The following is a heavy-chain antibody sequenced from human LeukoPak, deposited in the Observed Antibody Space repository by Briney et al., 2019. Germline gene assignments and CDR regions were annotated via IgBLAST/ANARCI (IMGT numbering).Heavy chain of an antibody. V-gene: IGHV3-7*01. D-gene: IGHD1-26*01. CDR2: IKQYASEK. Sequence: GGSLRLSCAASGFTFSSYWMSWVRQAPGKGLEWVANIKQYASEKYYVDSVKGRFTISRDNAKNTLYLQMNSLRAEDTAVYFCAREGAGYYMDVWGKGTTVTVSS. J-gene: IGHJ6*03. CDR3: AREGAGYYMDV. CDR1: GFTFSSYW.